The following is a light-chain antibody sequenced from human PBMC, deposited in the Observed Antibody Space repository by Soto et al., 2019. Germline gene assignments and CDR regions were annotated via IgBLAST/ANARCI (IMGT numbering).Light chain of an antibody. V-gene: IGLV4-60*02. CDR3: ETWDSNTRV. CDR2: LEGSGSY. Sequence: QLVLTQSSSASASLGSSVKLTCTLSSGHSSYIIAWHHQQPGTAPRYLMKLEGSGSYNKGSGVPDRFAGSSSGADRYLTISNLQFEDEANYYCETWDSNTRVFGGGTKLTVL. CDR1: SGHSSYI. J-gene: IGLJ2*01.